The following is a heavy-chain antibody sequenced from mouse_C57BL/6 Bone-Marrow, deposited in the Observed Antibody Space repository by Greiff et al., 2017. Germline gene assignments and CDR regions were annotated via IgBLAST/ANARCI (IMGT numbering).Heavy chain of an antibody. CDR3: ARGHYSGSDDGFDV. J-gene: IGHJ1*03. V-gene: IGHV1-81*01. CDR1: GYTFTSYG. CDR2: IYPRSGNT. Sequence: QVQLQQSGAELARPGASVKLSCKASGYTFTSYGISWVKQRTGQGLVWIGEIYPRSGNTYYNQKFKGKATLTVDKSSSTAYMALRSLTSADSAVYYCARGHYSGSDDGFDVWGTGTTVTVSS. D-gene: IGHD1-3*01.